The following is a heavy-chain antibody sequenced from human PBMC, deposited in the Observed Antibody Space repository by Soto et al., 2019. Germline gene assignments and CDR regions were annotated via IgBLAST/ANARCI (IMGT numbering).Heavy chain of an antibody. CDR1: GFTFSSYG. D-gene: IGHD6-13*01. CDR3: ARGYSSSWYTVDY. CDR2: IWYDGSNK. J-gene: IGHJ4*02. Sequence: GGSLRLSCAASGFTFSSYGMHWVRQAPGKGLEWVAVIWYDGSNKYYADSVKGRFTISRDNSKNTLYLQMNSLRAEDTAVYYCARGYSSSWYTVDYWGQGTLVTVSS. V-gene: IGHV3-33*01.